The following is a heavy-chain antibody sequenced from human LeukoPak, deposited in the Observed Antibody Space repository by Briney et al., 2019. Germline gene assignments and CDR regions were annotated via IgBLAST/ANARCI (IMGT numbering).Heavy chain of an antibody. J-gene: IGHJ6*02. D-gene: IGHD3-9*01. Sequence: GGSLRLSCAASGFTFSSYSMNWVRQAPGKGLEWVSSISSSSSYIYYADSVKGRFTISRDNAKNSLYLQMNSLRAEDTAVYYCARDHPEDYDILTGFIARPYYYGMDVWGQGTTVTVSS. CDR1: GFTFSSYS. V-gene: IGHV3-21*01. CDR2: ISSSSSYI. CDR3: ARDHPEDYDILTGFIARPYYYGMDV.